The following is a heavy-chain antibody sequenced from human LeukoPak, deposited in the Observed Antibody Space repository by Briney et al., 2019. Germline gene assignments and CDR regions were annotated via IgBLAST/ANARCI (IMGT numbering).Heavy chain of an antibody. CDR3: AGLGKHVSGWFHYYYGMDV. CDR1: GFTVSSYY. D-gene: IGHD6-19*01. Sequence: GGSLRLSCAASGFTVSSYYMTWVRQAPGKGLEWVSVIYSDGSTYYADSVKGRFTISRDNSKNTLYLQMNSLRAEDTAVYYCAGLGKHVSGWFHYYYGMDVWGQGTTVTVSS. V-gene: IGHV3-66*04. CDR2: IYSDGST. J-gene: IGHJ6*02.